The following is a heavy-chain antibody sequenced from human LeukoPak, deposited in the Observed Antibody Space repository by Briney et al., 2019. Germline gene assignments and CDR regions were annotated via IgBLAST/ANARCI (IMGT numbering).Heavy chain of an antibody. J-gene: IGHJ4*02. CDR1: GGSISSSNW. CDR2: INHSGST. V-gene: IGHV4-4*02. CDR3: ARGRGASSWYVY. D-gene: IGHD6-13*01. Sequence: SETLSLTCAVSGGSISSSNWWSWVRQPPGKGLEWIGEINHSGSTNYNPSLKSRVTISVDTSKNQFSLKLSSVTAADTAVYYCARGRGASSWYVYWGQGTLVTVSS.